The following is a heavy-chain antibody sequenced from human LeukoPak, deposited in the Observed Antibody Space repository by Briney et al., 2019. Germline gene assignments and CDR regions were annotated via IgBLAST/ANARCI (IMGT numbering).Heavy chain of an antibody. CDR3: ARRIGYSSGHSAVYYFDY. CDR1: GFTFSTYW. D-gene: IGHD6-19*01. CDR2: INSGGDDT. J-gene: IGHJ4*02. Sequence: PGGSLRLSCAASGFTFSTYWMHSVRQAPGKGLVWVSLINSGGDDTRYADSVQGRFTISRENAKTTLYLKMNSMRAEDTAVYYCARRIGYSSGHSAVYYFDYWGQGTLVTVSS. V-gene: IGHV3-74*01.